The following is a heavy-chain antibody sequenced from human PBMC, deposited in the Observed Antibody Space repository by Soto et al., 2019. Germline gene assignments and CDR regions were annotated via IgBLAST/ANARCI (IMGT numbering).Heavy chain of an antibody. Sequence: GGSLRLSCAASGFTFSSYAMHWVRQAPGKGLEWVAVIPYDGSNKYYADSVKGRFTISRDNSKNTLYLQMNSLRAGDTAVYYCARGKAMIVVVPYFDYWGQGTLVTVSS. CDR1: GFTFSSYA. D-gene: IGHD3-22*01. J-gene: IGHJ4*02. V-gene: IGHV3-30-3*01. CDR3: ARGKAMIVVVPYFDY. CDR2: IPYDGSNK.